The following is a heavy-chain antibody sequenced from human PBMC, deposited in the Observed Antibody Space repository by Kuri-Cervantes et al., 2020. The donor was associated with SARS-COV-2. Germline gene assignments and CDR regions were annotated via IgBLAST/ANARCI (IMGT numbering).Heavy chain of an antibody. CDR2: ISSSSNTI. D-gene: IGHD5-18*01. J-gene: IGHJ3*02. V-gene: IGHV3-48*01. CDR3: ARGCSGYSYGDAFDI. CDR1: GFTFSRYS. Sequence: GESLKISCVASGFTFSRYSMNWVRQAPGKGLEWVSYISSSSNTIYYADSVKGRSTITRDNAKNSLYLQMNSLRAEDTAVYYCARGCSGYSYGDAFDIWGQGTMVTVSS.